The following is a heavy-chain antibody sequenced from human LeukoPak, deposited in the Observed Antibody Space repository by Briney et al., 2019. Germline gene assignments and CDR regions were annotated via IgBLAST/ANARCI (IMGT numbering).Heavy chain of an antibody. V-gene: IGHV1-69*04. CDR2: IIPILGIA. J-gene: IGHJ4*02. D-gene: IGHD3-10*01. CDR1: GGTFSSYA. CDR3: ARHLRAGSPLFDY. Sequence: ASVKVSCKASGGTFSSYAISWVRQAPGQGLEWMGRIIPILGIANYAQKFQGRVTITADKSTSTAYMELSSLRSEDTAVYYCARHLRAGSPLFDYWGQGTLVTVSS.